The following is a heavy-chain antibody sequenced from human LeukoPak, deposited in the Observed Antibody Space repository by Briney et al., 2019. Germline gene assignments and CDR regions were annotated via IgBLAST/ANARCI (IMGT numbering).Heavy chain of an antibody. CDR1: GFTFSSYS. CDR3: AKDTLPNTDYPDAFDI. Sequence: GGSLRLSCAASGFTFSSYSMNWVRQAPGKGLEWVSAISGSGGSTYYADSMKGRFTISRDNSKNTLYLQMNSLRAEDTAVYYCAKDTLPNTDYPDAFDIWGQGTMVTVSS. V-gene: IGHV3-23*01. CDR2: ISGSGGST. J-gene: IGHJ3*02. D-gene: IGHD4-11*01.